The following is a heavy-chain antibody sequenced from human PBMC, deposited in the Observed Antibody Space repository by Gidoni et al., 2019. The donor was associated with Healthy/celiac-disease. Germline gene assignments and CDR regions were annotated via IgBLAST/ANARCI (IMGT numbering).Heavy chain of an antibody. CDR3: ARDRYYYDSSGYLPFDY. D-gene: IGHD3-22*01. Sequence: QVQLVESGGGVVQPGRSLRLSCAASGFTFSSYGMHWVRQAPGKGLEWVAVIWYDGSNKYYADSVKGRFTISRDNSKNTLYLQMNSLRAEDTAVYYCARDRYYYDSSGYLPFDYWGQGTLVTVSS. CDR1: GFTFSSYG. V-gene: IGHV3-33*01. CDR2: IWYDGSNK. J-gene: IGHJ4*02.